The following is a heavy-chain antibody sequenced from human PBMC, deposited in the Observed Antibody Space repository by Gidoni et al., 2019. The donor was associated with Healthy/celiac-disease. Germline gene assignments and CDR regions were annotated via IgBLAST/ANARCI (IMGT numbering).Heavy chain of an antibody. CDR1: GGSISSGGYY. CDR2: IYDSGST. J-gene: IGHJ4*02. CDR3: ARGGSDFWSGYYFDY. D-gene: IGHD3-3*01. Sequence: QVQLQESGPGLVKPSQTLSLTCTVPGGSISSGGYYWSWIRQHPGKGLEWIGYIYDSGSTSYNPSLKSRVTISVDTSKNQFSLKLSSVTAADTAVYYCARGGSDFWSGYYFDYWGQGTLVTVSS. V-gene: IGHV4-31*03.